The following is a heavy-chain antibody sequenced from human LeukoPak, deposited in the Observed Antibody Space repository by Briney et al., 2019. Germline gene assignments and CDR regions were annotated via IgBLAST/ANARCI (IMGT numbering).Heavy chain of an antibody. CDR2: IKKDGSEK. CDR1: GFTFSSYW. V-gene: IGHV3-7*01. CDR3: ATELPDY. D-gene: IGHD1-26*01. Sequence: GGSLRLSCTASGFTFSSYWMSWVRQAPGKGLEWVANIKKDGSEKYYVDSVKGRFTISRDNAKNSLYLQMNSLRVEDTALYYCATELPDYWGQGTLVTVSS. J-gene: IGHJ4*02.